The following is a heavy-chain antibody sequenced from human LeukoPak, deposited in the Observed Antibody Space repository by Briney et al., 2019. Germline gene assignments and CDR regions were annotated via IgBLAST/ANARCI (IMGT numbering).Heavy chain of an antibody. CDR3: GRDTHLES. J-gene: IGHJ4*02. V-gene: IGHV4-39*01. CDR2: IYNSGSS. CDR1: GVSISSTSHA. Sequence: PSETLSLTCTVSGVSISSTSHAWGWSRQPPGKGLEWLGNIYNSGSSNYSPSLRSRVSISVDTSKNQSSLRLRSVTAADTAVYYCGRDTHLESWGQGILVTVFS.